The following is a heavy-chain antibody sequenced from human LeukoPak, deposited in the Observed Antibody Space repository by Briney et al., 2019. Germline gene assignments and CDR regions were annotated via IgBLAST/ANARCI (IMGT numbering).Heavy chain of an antibody. D-gene: IGHD3-10*01. CDR1: GFTFSSYW. J-gene: IGHJ5*02. CDR3: ARRGRISGPGGS. V-gene: IGHV3-74*01. CDR2: INSDGSST. Sequence: GGSLRLSCAASGFTFSSYWMHWVRQAPGKGLVWVSRINSDGSSTSYADSVKGRFTISRDNAKNTLYLQMNSLRAEDTAVYYCARRGRISGPGGSWGQGTLVTVSS.